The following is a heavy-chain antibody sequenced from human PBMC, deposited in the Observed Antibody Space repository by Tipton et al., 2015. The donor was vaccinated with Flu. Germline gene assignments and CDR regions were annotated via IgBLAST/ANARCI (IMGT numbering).Heavy chain of an antibody. CDR3: ARVKNFDYFPNYFDP. V-gene: IGHV4-61*02. D-gene: IGHD3-9*01. CDR2: ISSTGET. J-gene: IGHJ5*02. CDR1: GDSMNGAY. Sequence: TLSLTCSVSGDSMNGAYYFWTWIRQPAGKGLQWVGRISSTGETDYNASLKGRVSVSMDTSNNHFSLKLRSVTAADTALYYCARVKNFDYFPNYFDPWGQGTLVTVSS.